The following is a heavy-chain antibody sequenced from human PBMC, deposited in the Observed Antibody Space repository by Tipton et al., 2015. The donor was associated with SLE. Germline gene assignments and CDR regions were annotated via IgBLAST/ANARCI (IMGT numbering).Heavy chain of an antibody. CDR3: ASAGYSGSYKHFDS. Sequence: QLVQSGGGLVRPGGTLRLSCAASGFTFSSYDMSWVRQAPGKGLEWVSGINWNGGSTGYADSVKGRFTISRDNAKNSLYLQMSSLRAEDTALYHCASAGYSGSYKHFDSWGHGTLVTVSS. V-gene: IGHV3-20*01. D-gene: IGHD1-26*01. CDR2: INWNGGST. CDR1: GFTFSSYD. J-gene: IGHJ4*01.